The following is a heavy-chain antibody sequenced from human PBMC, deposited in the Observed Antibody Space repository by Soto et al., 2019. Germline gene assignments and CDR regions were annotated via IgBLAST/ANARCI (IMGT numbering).Heavy chain of an antibody. CDR3: VRNHGHTGDY. Sequence: EVQLAESGGGLVQPGGSLRLSCAASGLTFSGYWMAWIRQAPGKGLEWVATIKEDGSDKYYVDSVKGRFTISRDNAKNSLYLQMNRLRAEDTAVDFCVRNHGHTGDYWGQGTLVTVSS. J-gene: IGHJ4*02. CDR1: GLTFSGYW. V-gene: IGHV3-7*05. CDR2: IKEDGSDK.